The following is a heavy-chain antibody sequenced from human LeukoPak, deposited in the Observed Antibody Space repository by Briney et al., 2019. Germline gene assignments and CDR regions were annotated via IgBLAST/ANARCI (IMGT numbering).Heavy chain of an antibody. CDR3: AKEEDVVVPALDY. D-gene: IGHD2-2*01. V-gene: IGHV3-74*01. CDR2: ISFDGSDA. J-gene: IGHJ4*02. CDR1: GFTFSGFW. Sequence: GGSLRLSCAASGFTFSGFWMHWVRQAPGKGLVWVSCISFDGSDATYADSVKGRFTISRDNSKNTLYLQMNSLRAEDTAVYYCAKEEDVVVPALDYWGQGTLVTVSS.